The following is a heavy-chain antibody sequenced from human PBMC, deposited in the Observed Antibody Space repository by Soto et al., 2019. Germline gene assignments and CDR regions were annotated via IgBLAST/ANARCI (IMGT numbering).Heavy chain of an antibody. CDR2: IDSAGSST. CDR1: GFTFSDNW. Sequence: EVQLVESGGGLVQPGGSLRLSCAASGFTFSDNWMNWVRQAPGKGLVWVSRIDSAGSSTSYADSVKGRFTISRDNAKNTLYLQMNSLRAEDTAVYYCAKSNWFDPWGQGSLVTVSS. V-gene: IGHV3-74*01. J-gene: IGHJ5*02. CDR3: AKSNWFDP.